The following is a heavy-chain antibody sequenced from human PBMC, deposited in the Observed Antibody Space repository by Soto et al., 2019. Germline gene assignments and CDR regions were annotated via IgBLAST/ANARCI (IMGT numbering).Heavy chain of an antibody. Sequence: GGSLRLSCAASGFTFSNAWMSWVRQAPGKGLEWVGRIKSKTDGGTTDYAAPEKGRFTISRDDSKNTLYLQMNSLKTEDTAVYYCTTIRTQTPPDGNYDFWSGYYGMDVWGQGTTVTVSS. CDR1: GFTFSNAW. CDR3: TTIRTQTPPDGNYDFWSGYYGMDV. J-gene: IGHJ6*02. V-gene: IGHV3-15*01. D-gene: IGHD3-3*01. CDR2: IKSKTDGGTT.